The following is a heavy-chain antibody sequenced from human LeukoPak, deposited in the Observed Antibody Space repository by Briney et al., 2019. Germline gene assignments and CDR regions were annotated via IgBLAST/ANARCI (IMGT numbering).Heavy chain of an antibody. Sequence: ASVKVSCKASGYTFTGYYIHWVRQAPGQGLEWMGWIHPNYGGTNSAQKFQGRVTMTRDTSINTAYMEVSRLRSDDTAVYYCAIIDYYDSSGYHGHDAFDIWGQGTMVTVSS. V-gene: IGHV1-2*02. CDR2: IHPNYGGT. J-gene: IGHJ3*02. D-gene: IGHD3-22*01. CDR3: AIIDYYDSSGYHGHDAFDI. CDR1: GYTFTGYY.